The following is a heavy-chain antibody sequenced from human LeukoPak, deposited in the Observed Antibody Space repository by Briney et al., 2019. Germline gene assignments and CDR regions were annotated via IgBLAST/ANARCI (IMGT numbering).Heavy chain of an antibody. J-gene: IGHJ4*02. D-gene: IGHD6-13*01. V-gene: IGHV3-49*04. CDR2: IRSKAYAGTT. CDR1: GFSFADHA. CDR3: TRLSSESSSWALDY. Sequence: GGSLRLSCTGSGFSFADHALSWVRQAPGKGLEWVAFIRSKAYAGTTEYAASVKGRFTISRDDSKSIAYLQMNSLKTEDTAVYYCTRLSSESSSWALDYWGQGTLVSVSS.